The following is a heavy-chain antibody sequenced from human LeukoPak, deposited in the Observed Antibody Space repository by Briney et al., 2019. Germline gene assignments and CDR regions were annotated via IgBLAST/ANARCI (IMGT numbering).Heavy chain of an antibody. V-gene: IGHV3-7*03. CDR3: AKEMVVSAALDY. D-gene: IGHD2-21*02. J-gene: IGHJ4*02. Sequence: GGSLRLSCAASGFTFSSYWMSWVRQAPGKGLEWVANIKQDGSEENYVDSVKGRFTISRDNAKNSLYLQMNSLRIEDTALYYCAKEMVVSAALDYWGQGTLVTVSS. CDR2: IKQDGSEE. CDR1: GFTFSSYW.